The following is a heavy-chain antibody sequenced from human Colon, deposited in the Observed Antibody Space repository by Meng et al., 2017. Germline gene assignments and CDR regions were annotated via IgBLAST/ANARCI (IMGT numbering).Heavy chain of an antibody. D-gene: IGHD2-21*02. CDR1: GFTLTGYS. CDR2: ISTTTRYI. J-gene: IGHJ4*02. CDR3: AREGAVVTAIGGGYFDY. V-gene: IGHV3-21*02. Sequence: EVQLVESGGGLVKPGGSLRLSCVASGFTLTGYSMNLVRQAPGKGLEWVSSISTTTRYIYYADSVKGRFTVSRDNAKNSLYLQMNSLRAEDTAVYYCAREGAVVTAIGGGYFDYWGQGILVTVSS.